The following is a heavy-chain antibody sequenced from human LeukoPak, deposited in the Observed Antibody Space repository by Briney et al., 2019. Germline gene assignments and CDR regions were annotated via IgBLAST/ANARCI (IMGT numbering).Heavy chain of an antibody. V-gene: IGHV3-30-3*01. CDR1: GFTFSSYA. D-gene: IGHD3-10*01. CDR2: ISYDGSNK. J-gene: IGHJ4*02. CDR3: AREGVRGVIGYYFDY. Sequence: GRSLRLSCAASGFTFSSYAMHWVRQAPGKGLEWVAVISYDGSNKYYADSVKGRFTISRDNSKNTLYLQMSSLRAEDTAVYYCAREGVRGVIGYYFDYWGQGTLVTVSS.